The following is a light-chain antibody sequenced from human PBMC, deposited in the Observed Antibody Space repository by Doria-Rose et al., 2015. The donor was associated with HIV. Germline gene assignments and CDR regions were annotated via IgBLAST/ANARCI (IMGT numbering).Light chain of an antibody. Sequence: DIRMTQSPSSLSASVGDRVTITCQASQDISNHLNWYQQKPGEAPRLLIYDASNLHTGVPSRFSGSGSGTDFTFTIDSPQPEYFATYYCQQYAHFPITFGQGTRLEIK. CDR2: DAS. CDR1: QDISNH. CDR3: QQYAHFPIT. J-gene: IGKJ5*01. V-gene: IGKV1-33*01.